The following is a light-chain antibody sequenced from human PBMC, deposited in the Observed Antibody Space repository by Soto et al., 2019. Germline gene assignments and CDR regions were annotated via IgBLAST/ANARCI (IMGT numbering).Light chain of an antibody. CDR1: QGIGSY. J-gene: IGKJ4*01. Sequence: DIQLTQSPSFLSASVGDRVTITCRASQGIGSYLAWYQQKPGKAPRLLIYGASTLQSGVPSTFSGYGSGTEFTLTISSLQPEDFATYYCLHLHSYPLTFGGGTRVEI. CDR2: GAS. CDR3: LHLHSYPLT. V-gene: IGKV1-9*01.